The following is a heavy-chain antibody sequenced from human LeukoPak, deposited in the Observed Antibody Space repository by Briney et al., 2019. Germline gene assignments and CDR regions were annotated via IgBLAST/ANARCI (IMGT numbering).Heavy chain of an antibody. V-gene: IGHV4-39*01. D-gene: IGHD3/OR15-3a*01. J-gene: IGHJ4*02. CDR1: GVSISSSNSY. CDR3: ARQTGSGLFILP. Sequence: SETLSLTCTVSGVSISSSNSYWGWIRQPPGKELEWIGSIYYTGNTYYNASLKSRVTISIDTSKNQISLRLTSVTATDTAIYYCARQTGSGLFILPGGQGTLVTVSS. CDR2: IYYTGNT.